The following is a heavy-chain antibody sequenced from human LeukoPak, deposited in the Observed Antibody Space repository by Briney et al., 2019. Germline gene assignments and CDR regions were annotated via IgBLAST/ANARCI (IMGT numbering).Heavy chain of an antibody. CDR1: GYTFTGYY. CDR3: ARDSRRDGYNIFDY. J-gene: IGHJ4*02. CDR2: INPNNGAT. Sequence: ASVKVSCKASGYTFTGYYMHWVRQAPGQGLEWMGWINPNNGATNYAQKFQGRVTMTRDTSISTAYMDLSRLTSDDTAVYYCARDSRRDGYNIFDYWGQGTLVSVSS. D-gene: IGHD5-24*01. V-gene: IGHV1-2*02.